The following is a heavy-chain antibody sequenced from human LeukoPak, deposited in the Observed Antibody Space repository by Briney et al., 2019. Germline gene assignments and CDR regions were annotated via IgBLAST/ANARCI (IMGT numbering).Heavy chain of an antibody. D-gene: IGHD6-13*01. CDR3: ARDRIAAAVGIDY. Sequence: GGSLRLSCAASGFTFSSYSMNWVRQAPGKGLEWVLSISSSSSYIYYADSVKGRFTISRDNAKNSLYLQMNSLRAEDTAVYYCARDRIAAAVGIDYWGQGTLVTVSS. CDR2: ISSSSSYI. J-gene: IGHJ4*02. V-gene: IGHV3-21*01. CDR1: GFTFSSYS.